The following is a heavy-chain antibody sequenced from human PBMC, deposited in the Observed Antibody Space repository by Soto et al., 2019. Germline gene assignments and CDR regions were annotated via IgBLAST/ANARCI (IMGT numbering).Heavy chain of an antibody. Sequence: QVQLVQSGAEVKKPGASVKVSCKATGYTFTSYDINWVRQATGQGLEWMGWMNHNSGNTDYAQKFRGRVTMTRDTAIRTAYRELSGLTSEDTAVYYCARRSGDYGRLDYWGRGTLVTVSS. D-gene: IGHD4-17*01. V-gene: IGHV1-8*01. J-gene: IGHJ4*02. CDR1: GYTFTSYD. CDR2: MNHNSGNT. CDR3: ARRSGDYGRLDY.